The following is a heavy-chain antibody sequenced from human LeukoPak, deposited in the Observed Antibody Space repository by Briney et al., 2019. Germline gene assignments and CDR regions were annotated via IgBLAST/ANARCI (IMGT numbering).Heavy chain of an antibody. CDR2: ITDNGFST. V-gene: IGHV3-23*01. J-gene: IGHJ5*02. CDR1: GFTFNNYA. D-gene: IGHD1-26*01. Sequence: GGSLRLSCAASGFTFNNYAMAWVRQAPEKGLEWVSSITDNGFSTYYADSVKGRFTISRDNSKNTLYLQMNSLRAEDTALYYCAKGLRGNYDHWGQGTLVTVSS. CDR3: AKGLRGNYDH.